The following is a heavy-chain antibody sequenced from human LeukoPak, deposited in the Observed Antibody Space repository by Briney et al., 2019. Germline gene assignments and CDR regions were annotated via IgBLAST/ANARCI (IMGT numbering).Heavy chain of an antibody. J-gene: IGHJ4*02. D-gene: IGHD1-26*01. CDR3: ARDLTPSVGDTDY. CDR1: GFTFSSFE. CDR2: ISGSGDTV. Sequence: GGSLRLSCAASGFTFSSFEMNWVRQAPGKGLEWVSYISGSGDTVYYADSVEGRFTISRDNAKTSLFLQMNSLRVEDTAVYYCARDLTPSVGDTDYWGQGTLVTVSS. V-gene: IGHV3-48*03.